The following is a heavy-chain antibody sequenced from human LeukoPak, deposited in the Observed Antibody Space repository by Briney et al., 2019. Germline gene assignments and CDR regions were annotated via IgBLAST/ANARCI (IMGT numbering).Heavy chain of an antibody. CDR3: ARAPTYCSSTSCSQGMDV. CDR1: GGTFSSYA. J-gene: IGHJ6*03. Sequence: SVKVSCKASGGTFSSYAISWVRQAPGQGLEWMGGIIPIFGTANYAQKFQGRVTITTDESTSTAYMELSSLRSEDTAVYYCARAPTYCSSTSCSQGMDVWGKGTTVAVSS. D-gene: IGHD2-2*01. V-gene: IGHV1-69*05. CDR2: IIPIFGTA.